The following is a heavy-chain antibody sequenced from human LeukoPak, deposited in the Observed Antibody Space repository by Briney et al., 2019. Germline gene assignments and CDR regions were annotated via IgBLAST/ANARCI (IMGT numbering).Heavy chain of an antibody. CDR1: GFSLSTSGVG. J-gene: IGHJ5*02. D-gene: IGHD6-13*01. V-gene: IGHV2-5*01. Sequence: ESGPTLVNPTQPLTLTCTFSGFSLSTSGVGGGWIRQPPGKALEWLALIYWNDDKRYSPTLKSRLTITKDTSKNQVALTMTNMDPVDTATYYCARRIAAAGRSRDNWFDPWGQGTLVTVSS. CDR2: IYWNDDK. CDR3: ARRIAAAGRSRDNWFDP.